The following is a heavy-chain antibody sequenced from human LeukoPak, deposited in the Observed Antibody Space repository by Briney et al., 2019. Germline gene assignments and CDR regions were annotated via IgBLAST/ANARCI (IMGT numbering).Heavy chain of an antibody. CDR3: ARMSPRYYYGSGGLPGSDY. CDR2: IYHSGST. CDR1: GGSISSSNW. D-gene: IGHD3-10*01. J-gene: IGHJ4*02. Sequence: SGTLSLTCAVSGGSISSSNWWSWVRQPPGKGLEWIGEIYHSGSTNYNPSLKSRVTISVDKSKNQFSLKLSSVTAADTAVYYCARMSPRYYYGSGGLPGSDYWGQGTLVTVSS. V-gene: IGHV4-4*02.